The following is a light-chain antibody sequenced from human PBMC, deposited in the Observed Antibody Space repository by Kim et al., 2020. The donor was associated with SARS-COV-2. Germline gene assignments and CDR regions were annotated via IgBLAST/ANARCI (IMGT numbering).Light chain of an antibody. V-gene: IGLV1-40*01. CDR3: QSYDSSLGGWV. Sequence: RVTISCTGTSSNIGAGYDVHWYRRLPGTAPKLLIYGNTNRPSGVPDRFSGSKSGTSTSLAITGLQTEDEADYYCQSYDSSLGGWVFGGGTKLTVL. CDR2: GNT. CDR1: SSNIGAGYD. J-gene: IGLJ3*02.